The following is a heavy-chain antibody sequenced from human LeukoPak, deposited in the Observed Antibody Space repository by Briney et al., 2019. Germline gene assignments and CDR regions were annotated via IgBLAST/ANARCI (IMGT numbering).Heavy chain of an antibody. CDR3: ARLYYDFWSGYSHYMDV. CDR2: IYYSGST. Sequence: SETLSLTCTVSGGSISSSSYYWGWIRQPRGKGLEWIVSIYYSGSTYYNPSLKSRITISVDTSKNQFSLKLSSVIAADTAVDYCARLYYDFWSGYSHYMDVERKGTTVTVSS. V-gene: IGHV4-39*01. J-gene: IGHJ6*03. D-gene: IGHD3-3*01. CDR1: GGSISSSSYY.